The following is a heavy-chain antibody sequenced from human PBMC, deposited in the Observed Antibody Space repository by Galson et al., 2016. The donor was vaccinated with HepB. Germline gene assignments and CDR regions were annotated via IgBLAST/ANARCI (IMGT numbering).Heavy chain of an antibody. CDR3: ASEMLYYTDDAFDL. Sequence: QSGAEVKKPGESLRISCKVSGYSLSELSIHWVRQAPGKGLEWMGGLDSEDGEIANAKKIQGRVTMTEDTSADTAYMELSSLRSEDTAVYYCASEMLYYTDDAFDLWGQGTMVTVSS. CDR1: GYSLSELS. V-gene: IGHV1-24*01. CDR2: LDSEDGEI. D-gene: IGHD3-10*01. J-gene: IGHJ3*01.